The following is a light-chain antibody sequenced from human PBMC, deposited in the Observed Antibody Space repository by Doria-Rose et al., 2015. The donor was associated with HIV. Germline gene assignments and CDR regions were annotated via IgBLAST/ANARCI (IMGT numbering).Light chain of an antibody. CDR3: HQYGTSWT. V-gene: IGKV3-20*01. J-gene: IGKJ1*01. CDR1: QRFSSTY. CDR2: DRS. Sequence: EIVLTQSPGTLSLSPGEIATLSCRASQRFSSTYLAWYQQKPGQAPSILIYDRSTRATGIPDRFSASGSGTDFTLTINRLEPEDFALYYCHQYGTSWTFGQGTKVE.